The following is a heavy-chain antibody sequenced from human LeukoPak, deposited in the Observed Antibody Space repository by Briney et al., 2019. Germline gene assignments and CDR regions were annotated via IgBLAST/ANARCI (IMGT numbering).Heavy chain of an antibody. Sequence: SQTLSLTCTVSGGSISSGDYYWSWIRQPPGKGLEWIGSIYHSGSTYYNPSLKSRVTISVDTSKNQFSLKLSSVTAADTAVYYCASSQPGVPAAIWDWGQGTLVTVSS. CDR1: GGSISSGDYY. J-gene: IGHJ4*02. CDR3: ASSQPGVPAAIWD. V-gene: IGHV4-39*07. CDR2: IYHSGST. D-gene: IGHD2-2*01.